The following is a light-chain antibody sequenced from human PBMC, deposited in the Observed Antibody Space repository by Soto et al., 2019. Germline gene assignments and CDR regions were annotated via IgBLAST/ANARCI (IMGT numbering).Light chain of an antibody. CDR3: QQYGSSPPFT. CDR2: GAS. J-gene: IGKJ3*01. CDR1: QSVTSTY. Sequence: IVLTQSSGTLSFSSGGGATLSCRAIQSVTSTYLAWYQQKPGQAPRLLIYGASTRVTGIPDRFSGSGSGTDFTLTISRLEPEDFAVYYCQQYGSSPPFTFGPGTKVDIK. V-gene: IGKV3-20*01.